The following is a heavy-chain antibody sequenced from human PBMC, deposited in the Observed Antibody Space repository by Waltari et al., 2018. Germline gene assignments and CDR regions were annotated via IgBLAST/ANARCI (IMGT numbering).Heavy chain of an antibody. CDR3: AKSLRQHCSGGSCYWDGLDY. Sequence: GGLVQPGRSLRLSCAASGFTFDDYAMHWVRQAPGKGLEWVSGISWNSGSIGYADSVKGRFTISRDNAKNSLYLQMNSLRAEDMALYYCAKSLRQHCSGGSCYWDGLDYWGQGTLVTVSS. CDR1: GFTFDDYA. D-gene: IGHD2-15*01. CDR2: ISWNSGSI. J-gene: IGHJ4*02. V-gene: IGHV3-9*03.